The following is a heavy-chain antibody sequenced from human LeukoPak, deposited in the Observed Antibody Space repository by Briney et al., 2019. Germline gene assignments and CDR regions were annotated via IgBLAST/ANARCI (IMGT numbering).Heavy chain of an antibody. CDR2: IYHSGST. CDR1: GGSISSGGYY. V-gene: IGHV4-30-2*01. Sequence: PSETLSLTCTVSGGSISSGGYYWSWIRQPPGKGLEWIGYIYHSGSTYYNPSLKSRVTISVDRSKNQFSLKLSSVTAADTAVYYCARGGAVPAAMRINWFDPWGQGTLVTVSS. CDR3: ARGGAVPAAMRINWFDP. D-gene: IGHD2-2*01. J-gene: IGHJ5*02.